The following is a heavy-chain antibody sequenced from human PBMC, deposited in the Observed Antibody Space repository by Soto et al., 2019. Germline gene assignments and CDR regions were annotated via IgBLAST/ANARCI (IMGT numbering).Heavy chain of an antibody. V-gene: IGHV3-30*18. Sequence: QVQLVESGGGVVQPGRSLRLSCAASGFTFSSYGMHWVRQAPGKGLEWVAVISYDGSNKYYADSVKGRFTISRDNSKNTLYLQMNSLRAEDTALYYCAKDFVLQGDYYGMDVWGQGTTVTVSS. CDR1: GFTFSSYG. J-gene: IGHJ6*02. CDR3: AKDFVLQGDYYGMDV. D-gene: IGHD4-4*01. CDR2: ISYDGSNK.